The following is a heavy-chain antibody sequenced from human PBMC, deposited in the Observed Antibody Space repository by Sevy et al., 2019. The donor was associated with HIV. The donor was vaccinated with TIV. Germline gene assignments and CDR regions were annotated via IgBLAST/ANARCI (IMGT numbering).Heavy chain of an antibody. CDR2: IIPIFGTA. CDR1: GGTLSSYA. CDR3: TTDAAQYSSSWNYYYYGMDV. Sequence: ASVKVSCKASGGTLSSYAISWVRQAPGQGLEWMGGIIPIFGTANYAQKFQGRVTITADESTSTAYMELSSLRSEDTAVYYCTTDAAQYSSSWNYYYYGMDVWGQGTTVTVSS. J-gene: IGHJ6*02. D-gene: IGHD6-13*01. V-gene: IGHV1-69*13.